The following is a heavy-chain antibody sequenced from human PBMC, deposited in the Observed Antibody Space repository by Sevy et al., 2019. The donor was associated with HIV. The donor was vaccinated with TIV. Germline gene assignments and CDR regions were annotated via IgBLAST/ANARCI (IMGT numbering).Heavy chain of an antibody. CDR2: ISPHNGDT. CDR3: ARAFCSGGRCYSLAY. D-gene: IGHD2-15*01. V-gene: IGHV1-18*01. CDR1: GGTFSSYA. J-gene: IGHJ4*02. Sequence: ASVKVSCKASGGTFSSYAISWVRQAPGQGLEWMGWISPHNGDTNYARKLQGKVSMTTDTSTTTAYMELRGLTSDDTALYYCARAFCSGGRCYSLAYWGQGTLVTVSS.